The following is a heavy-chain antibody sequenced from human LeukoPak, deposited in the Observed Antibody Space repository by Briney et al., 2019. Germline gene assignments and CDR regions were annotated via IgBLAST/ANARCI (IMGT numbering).Heavy chain of an antibody. D-gene: IGHD2-15*01. CDR1: GFTFSSYS. CDR2: ISSSSSYI. Sequence: GGSLRLSCAASGFTFSSYSMNWVRQAPGKGLEWVSSISSSSSYIYYADSVKGRFTISRDNAKNSLYLQMNSLRAEDTAVYYCARDPLGYCSGGSCLPRNSAFDIWGQGTMVTVSS. J-gene: IGHJ3*02. V-gene: IGHV3-21*01. CDR3: ARDPLGYCSGGSCLPRNSAFDI.